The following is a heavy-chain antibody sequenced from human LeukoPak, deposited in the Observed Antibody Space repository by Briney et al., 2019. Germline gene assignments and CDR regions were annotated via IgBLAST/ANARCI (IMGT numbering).Heavy chain of an antibody. CDR2: ISWNSGSI. Sequence: GRSLRLSCAASGFTFDDYAMHWVRQAPGKGLEWVSGISWNSGSIGYADSVEGRFTISRDNAKNSLYLQMNSLRAEDTALYYCAKDLVYDSSGSMDYWGQGTLVTVSS. CDR1: GFTFDDYA. J-gene: IGHJ4*02. V-gene: IGHV3-9*01. D-gene: IGHD3-22*01. CDR3: AKDLVYDSSGSMDY.